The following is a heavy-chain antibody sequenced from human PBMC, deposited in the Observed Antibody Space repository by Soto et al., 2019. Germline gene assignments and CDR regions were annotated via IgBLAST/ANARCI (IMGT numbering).Heavy chain of an antibody. CDR1: GDSVSSNSAA. D-gene: IGHD2-21*01. V-gene: IGHV6-1*01. CDR2: TYYRSKWYN. CDR3: PRAGEQDGDYYYCDDMDV. Sequence: SQTLSLPCAISGDSVSSNSAAWNWIRQSPSRGLEWLGRTYYRSKWYNDYAVSVKSRITINPETSKNQFSLQLNSVTPEDTAVYYCPRAGEQDGDYYYCDDMDVRGQGTTDTVS. J-gene: IGHJ6*02.